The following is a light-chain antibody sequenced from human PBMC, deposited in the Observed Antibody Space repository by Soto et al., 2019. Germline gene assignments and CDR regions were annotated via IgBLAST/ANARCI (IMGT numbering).Light chain of an antibody. CDR2: KVS. CDR1: QGLVHSDGNTY. CDR3: MQGTHWPRT. V-gene: IGKV2-30*02. J-gene: IGKJ1*01. Sequence: DVVMTQSPLSLPVTLGQPASISCRSSQGLVHSDGNTYLNWFQQRPGQSPRRLIYKVSNRDSGVPDRFSGSVSGTDFTLRISRVEAEDVGVYYCMQGTHWPRTFGQGTKVEI.